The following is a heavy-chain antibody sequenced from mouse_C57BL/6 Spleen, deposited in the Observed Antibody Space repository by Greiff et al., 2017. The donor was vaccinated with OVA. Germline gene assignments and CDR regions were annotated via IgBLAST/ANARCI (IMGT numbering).Heavy chain of an antibody. V-gene: IGHV1-15*01. D-gene: IGHD1-2*01. CDR1: GYTFTDYE. Sequence: VQLQQSGAELVRPGASVTLSCKASGYTFTDYEMHWVKQTPVHGLEWIGAIDPETGGTAYNQKFKGKAILTADKSSSTAYMELRSLTSEDSAVYYCTRITTAPYFDYWGQGTTLTVSS. J-gene: IGHJ2*01. CDR2: IDPETGGT. CDR3: TRITTAPYFDY.